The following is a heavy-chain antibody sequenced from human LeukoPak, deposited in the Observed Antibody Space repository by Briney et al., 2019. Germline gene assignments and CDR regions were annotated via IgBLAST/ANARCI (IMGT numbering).Heavy chain of an antibody. J-gene: IGHJ4*02. CDR3: ARSSYCSSTSCYGFDY. CDR2: INTNTGNP. Sequence: ASVKVSCKASGYTFTGYYMHWVRQAPGQGLEWMGWINTNTGNPTYAQGFTGRFVFSLDTSVSTAYLQISSLKAEDTAVYYCARSSYCSSTSCYGFDYWGQGTLVTVSS. D-gene: IGHD2-2*01. V-gene: IGHV7-4-1*02. CDR1: GYTFTGYY.